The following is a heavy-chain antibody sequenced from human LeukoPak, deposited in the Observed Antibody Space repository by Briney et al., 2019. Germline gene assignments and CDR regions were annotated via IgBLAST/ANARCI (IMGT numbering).Heavy chain of an antibody. V-gene: IGHV4-30-4*01. CDR1: GGSIRSGDYY. Sequence: SQTLSLTCTVSGGSIRSGDYYWSWIRQPPGTGLEWIGYIYYSGSTYYNPSLKSRVTISIDTSKDQFSLKLSSVTAADTAVYYCARERTHYGSRTYSGWYFDLWGRGTLVTVSS. J-gene: IGHJ2*01. D-gene: IGHD3-10*01. CDR2: IYYSGST. CDR3: ARERTHYGSRTYSGWYFDL.